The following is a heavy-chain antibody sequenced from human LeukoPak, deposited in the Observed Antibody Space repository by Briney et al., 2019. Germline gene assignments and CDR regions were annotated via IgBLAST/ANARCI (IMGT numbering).Heavy chain of an antibody. D-gene: IGHD6-19*01. V-gene: IGHV3-21*01. CDR1: GFTFSSYS. Sequence: GGSLRLSCAASGFTFSSYSMNWVRQAPGKGLEWVSSISSSSSYIYYADSVKGRFTISRDNAKNSLYLQMNSLRAEDTAVYYCARHREAGYFDYWGQGPLVTVSS. CDR3: ARHREAGYFDY. J-gene: IGHJ4*02. CDR2: ISSSSSYI.